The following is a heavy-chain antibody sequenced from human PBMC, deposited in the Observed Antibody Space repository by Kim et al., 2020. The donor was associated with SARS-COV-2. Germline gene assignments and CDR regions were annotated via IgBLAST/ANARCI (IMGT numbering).Heavy chain of an antibody. CDR3: ARRVGSGYFNFEY. V-gene: IGHV3-23*01. Sequence: GGSLRLSCAASGVTFNRYGMRWVRQDPWKGLEWVAAISDSGDVTDSADSVEGRFTISRDNFKNTLFLQMNSLRAEDTAVYYCARRVGSGYFNFEYWGQGTLITVSS. CDR1: GVTFNRYG. J-gene: IGHJ4*02. D-gene: IGHD3-22*01. CDR2: ISDSGDVT.